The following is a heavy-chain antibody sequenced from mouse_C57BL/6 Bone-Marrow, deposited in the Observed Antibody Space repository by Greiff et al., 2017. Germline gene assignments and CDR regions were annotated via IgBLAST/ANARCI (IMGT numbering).Heavy chain of an antibody. CDR1: GFTFSDYG. D-gene: IGHD1-1*01. J-gene: IGHJ4*01. CDR2: ISSGSSTI. CDR3: ARGYYGSSYAMDY. Sequence: EVQLQQSGGGLVKPGGSLKLSCAASGFTFSDYGMHWVRQAPEKGLEWVAYISSGSSTIYYADTVKGRFTISRDNAKNTLFLQMTSLRSEDTAMYYCARGYYGSSYAMDYWGQGTSVTVSS. V-gene: IGHV5-17*01.